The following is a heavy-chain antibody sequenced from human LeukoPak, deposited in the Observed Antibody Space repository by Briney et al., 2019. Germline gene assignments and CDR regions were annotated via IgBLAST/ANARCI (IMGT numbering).Heavy chain of an antibody. CDR2: IWYDGSNK. V-gene: IGHV3-33*08. CDR3: ARDPGIAAAGIDY. CDR1: GFTFSSFW. D-gene: IGHD6-13*01. Sequence: GGSLRLSCAASGFTFSSFWMHWVRQAPGKGLEWVAVIWYDGSNKYYADSVKGRFTISRDNSKNTLYLQMNSLRAEDTAVYYCARDPGIAAAGIDYWGQGTLVTVSS. J-gene: IGHJ4*02.